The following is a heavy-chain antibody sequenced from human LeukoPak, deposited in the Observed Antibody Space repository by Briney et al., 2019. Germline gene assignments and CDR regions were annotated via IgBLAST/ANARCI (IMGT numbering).Heavy chain of an antibody. Sequence: ASVKVSCKASGYTFTSYGISWVRQAPGQGLEWMGWISAYNGNTNYAQKLQGRVTMTTDTSTSTAYMELRSLGSDDTAVYYCARCNYDSSGYYQPIGDYWGQGTLVTVSS. J-gene: IGHJ4*02. CDR1: GYTFTSYG. CDR3: ARCNYDSSGYYQPIGDY. V-gene: IGHV1-18*01. D-gene: IGHD3-22*01. CDR2: ISAYNGNT.